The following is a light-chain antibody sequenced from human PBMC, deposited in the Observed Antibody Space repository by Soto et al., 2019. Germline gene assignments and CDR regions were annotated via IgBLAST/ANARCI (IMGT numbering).Light chain of an antibody. V-gene: IGLV2-11*01. Sequence: SALTQPRSVSGSPGQSVTISCTGTSSDVGGYNYVSWYQQHPGKAPKLMIYDVSKRPSGVPDRFSGSKSGNTASLTISGLQAEDDADYGCCSYAGSSTFVVFGGGTKLTVL. CDR3: CSYAGSSTFVV. J-gene: IGLJ2*01. CDR1: SSDVGGYNY. CDR2: DVS.